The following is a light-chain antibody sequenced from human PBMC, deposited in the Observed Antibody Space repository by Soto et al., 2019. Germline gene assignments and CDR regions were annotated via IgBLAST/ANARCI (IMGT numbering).Light chain of an antibody. CDR1: QSVSSSY. V-gene: IGKV3-20*01. CDR3: QQYSDLPMT. CDR2: GAS. Sequence: IVLTQSPGTLSLSPWERATLSCRASQSVSSSYLAWYQQKPGQAPRLLIYGASRRATGIPDRFSGGASGTDFTLTISRLEPEDFAVYFCQQYSDLPMTFGQGTRLEIK. J-gene: IGKJ5*01.